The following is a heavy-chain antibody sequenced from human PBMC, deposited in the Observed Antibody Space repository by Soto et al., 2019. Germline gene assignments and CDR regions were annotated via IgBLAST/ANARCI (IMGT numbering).Heavy chain of an antibody. D-gene: IGHD6-6*01. Sequence: PSETLPLTYTVSGGSISNYYWSWIRQPPGKGLEWIGYIYYSGSTNYNPSLKSRVTISVDTSKNQFSLKLSSVTAADTAVYYCARTYSSSSRYYFDYWGQGTLVTVSS. CDR3: ARTYSSSSRYYFDY. V-gene: IGHV4-59*08. CDR1: GGSISNYY. J-gene: IGHJ4*02. CDR2: IYYSGST.